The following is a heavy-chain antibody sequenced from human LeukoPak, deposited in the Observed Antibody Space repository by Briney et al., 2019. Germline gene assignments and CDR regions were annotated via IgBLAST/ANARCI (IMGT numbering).Heavy chain of an antibody. Sequence: PSETLSLTCTVSGGSVSSGSYYWSWIWQPPGKGLEWIGYIYYSGSTNYNPSLKSRVTISVDTSKNQFSLKLSSVTAADTAVYYCARTLRYFDWLLLGIGYWGQGTLVTVSS. D-gene: IGHD3-9*01. CDR3: ARTLRYFDWLLLGIGY. CDR2: IYYSGST. CDR1: GGSVSSGSYY. J-gene: IGHJ4*02. V-gene: IGHV4-61*01.